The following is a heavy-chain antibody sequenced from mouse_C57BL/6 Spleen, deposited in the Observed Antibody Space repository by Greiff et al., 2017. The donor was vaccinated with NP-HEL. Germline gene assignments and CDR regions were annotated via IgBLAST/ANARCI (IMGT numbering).Heavy chain of an antibody. CDR1: GFTFSDYG. J-gene: IGHJ4*01. CDR2: ISSGSSTI. Sequence: EVMLVESGGGLVKPGGSLKLSCAASGFTFSDYGMHWVRQAPEKGLEWVAYISSGSSTIYYADTVKGRFTISRDNAKNTLFLQMTSLRSEDTAMYYCARGGSSYGYAMDYWGQGTSVTVSS. V-gene: IGHV5-17*01. D-gene: IGHD1-1*01. CDR3: ARGGSSYGYAMDY.